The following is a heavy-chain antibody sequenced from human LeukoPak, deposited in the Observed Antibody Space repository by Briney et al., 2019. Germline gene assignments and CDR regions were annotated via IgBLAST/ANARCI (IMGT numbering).Heavy chain of an antibody. Sequence: PGGSLRLSCAASGFTFSDYWMTWVRQAPGKGLEWVSAISGSGGSTYYADSVKGRFTISRDNSKNTLYLQMNSLRAEDTAVYYCLADTNSFDYWGQGTLVTVSS. CDR1: GFTFSDYW. D-gene: IGHD5-18*01. CDR3: LADTNSFDY. CDR2: ISGSGGST. V-gene: IGHV3-23*01. J-gene: IGHJ4*02.